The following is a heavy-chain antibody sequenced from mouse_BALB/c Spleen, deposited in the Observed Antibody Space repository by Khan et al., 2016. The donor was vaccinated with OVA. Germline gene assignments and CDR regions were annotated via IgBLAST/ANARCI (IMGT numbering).Heavy chain of an antibody. CDR3: ARGGYGSFGF. Sequence: QVQLQQSGAELARPGASVKMSCKASGYNFTNYMMHWVKQRPGQGLEWIGDINPSNDYSNYNQTFKDKATLTADKSSSTAYMQLSSLTSEDSAVYYCARGGYGSFGFWGQGTLVTVSA. V-gene: IGHV1-4*01. CDR2: INPSNDYS. J-gene: IGHJ3*01. D-gene: IGHD1-1*01. CDR1: GYNFTNYM.